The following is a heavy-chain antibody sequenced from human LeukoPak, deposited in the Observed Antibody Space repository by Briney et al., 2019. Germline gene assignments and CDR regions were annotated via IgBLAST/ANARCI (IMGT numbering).Heavy chain of an antibody. V-gene: IGHV3-30*03. D-gene: IGHD6-19*01. Sequence: GGSLRLSCAVSGFTFRSYGMHWVRQAPGKGLEWVALISYDGSNKYYVESVKGRFTTSRDNSKNTLYLQMNSLRADDTAVYYCASGHSGWGGNRIDYWGQGTLVTVSS. CDR2: ISYDGSNK. CDR1: GFTFRSYG. CDR3: ASGHSGWGGNRIDY. J-gene: IGHJ4*02.